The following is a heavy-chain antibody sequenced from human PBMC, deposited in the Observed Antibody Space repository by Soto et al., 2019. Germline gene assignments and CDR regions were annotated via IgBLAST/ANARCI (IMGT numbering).Heavy chain of an antibody. V-gene: IGHV4-30-4*01. CDR1: GGSISSSSYY. Sequence: SETLSLTCTVSGGSISSSSYYWSWIRQPPGKGLEWIGYIYYSGSTYYNPSLKSRVTISVDTSKNQFSLKLSSVTAADTAVYYCARSGPSSGYWVDYWGQGTLVTVSS. CDR3: ARSGPSSGYWVDY. D-gene: IGHD3-22*01. J-gene: IGHJ4*02. CDR2: IYYSGST.